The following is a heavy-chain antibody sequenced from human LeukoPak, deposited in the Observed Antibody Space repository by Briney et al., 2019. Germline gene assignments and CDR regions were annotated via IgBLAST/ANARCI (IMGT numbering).Heavy chain of an antibody. D-gene: IGHD2-2*01. CDR1: GGSFSDYH. CDR3: ASSSVPAAPFDY. J-gene: IGHJ4*02. CDR2: INHSGNT. V-gene: IGHV4-34*01. Sequence: SETLSLTCGISGGSFSDYHWTWIRQPPGKGLEWIGEINHSGNTNYNPSLKSRVTISVDTSKNQFSLSLSSVTAADTAVYYCASSSVPAAPFDYWGQGTLVTVSS.